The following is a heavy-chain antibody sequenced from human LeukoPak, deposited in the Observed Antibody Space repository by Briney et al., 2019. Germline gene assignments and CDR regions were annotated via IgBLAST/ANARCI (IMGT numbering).Heavy chain of an antibody. CDR2: RNPNSGGT. CDR1: GYTFTGYY. D-gene: IGHD6-13*01. Sequence: ASVKVSCKASGYTFTGYYIHWGRQAPGQGLEWMGWRNPNSGGTNYAQKFQGRVTMTRDTSISTAYMELSRLRSDDTAVYFCARVGSAWYMEYFFDPWGQGTLVTVSS. J-gene: IGHJ5*02. CDR3: ARVGSAWYMEYFFDP. V-gene: IGHV1-2*02.